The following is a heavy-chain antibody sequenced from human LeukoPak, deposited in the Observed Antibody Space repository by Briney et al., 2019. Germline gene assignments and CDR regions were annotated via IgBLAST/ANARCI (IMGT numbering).Heavy chain of an antibody. CDR2: IYPSDSNT. J-gene: IGHJ5*02. D-gene: IGHD5-12*01. CDR1: GYTFISYW. V-gene: IGHV5-51*01. Sequence: GESLKISCKGSGYTFISYWIFWVRHMPGKGLEWMGIIYPSDSNTRYNPSFEGQVTISADKSISTTYLHWSGLKASDSATYYCARGNVANWFGPWGQGTLVTVSS. CDR3: ARGNVANWFGP.